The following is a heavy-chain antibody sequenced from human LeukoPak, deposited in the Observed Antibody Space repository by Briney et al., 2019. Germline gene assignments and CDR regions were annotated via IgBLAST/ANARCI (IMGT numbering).Heavy chain of an antibody. V-gene: IGHV1-3*04. CDR2: INTGNGDT. CDR1: GYTFTTYA. D-gene: IGHD1-26*01. CDR3: ARDMGSGSLHY. J-gene: IGHJ4*02. Sequence: ASVKVSCKASGYTFTTYAIHWVRQAPGQRLEWLGWINTGNGDTRYSQTFQGRVTITRDTSASIVYMELSSLRPEDTAMYYCARDMGSGSLHYWGQGTLVTVSS.